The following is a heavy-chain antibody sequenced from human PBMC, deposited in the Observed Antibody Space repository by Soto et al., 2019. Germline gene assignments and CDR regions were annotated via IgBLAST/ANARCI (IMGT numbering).Heavy chain of an antibody. V-gene: IGHV3-53*01. CDR2: IYSGGYT. J-gene: IGHJ4*02. CDR1: GFTVSNNY. CDR3: GARGGGGGY. D-gene: IGHD3-16*01. Sequence: EVQLVESGGGLIQPGGSLRLSCAVSGFTVSNNYMSWVRQAPGKGLEGVSVIYSGGYTAYGDSVKGRFTISRDNSKTTLNFKRNSLRADDAAVFSGGARGGGGGYWGQGTLVTVSS.